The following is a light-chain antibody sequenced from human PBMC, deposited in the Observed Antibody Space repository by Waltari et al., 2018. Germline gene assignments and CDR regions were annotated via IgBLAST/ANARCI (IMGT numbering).Light chain of an antibody. CDR1: SGPVSSTFY. J-gene: IGLJ3*02. CDR3: VLYMGGGISV. CDR2: NTN. V-gene: IGLV8-61*01. Sequence: QTVVTQEPSFSESPGGTVTLTFGFNSGPVSSTFYPGWYQQTPGQPPRTLIYNTNIRASGVPHRFSGSILGNKAALTITGAQADDESDYYCVLYMGGGISVFGGGTKVTVL.